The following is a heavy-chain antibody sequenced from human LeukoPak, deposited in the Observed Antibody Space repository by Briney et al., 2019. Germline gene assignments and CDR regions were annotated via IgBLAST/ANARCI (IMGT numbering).Heavy chain of an antibody. CDR1: GFTVSSNY. J-gene: IGHJ3*02. CDR3: ARDMELRSENAFDI. Sequence: PGGSLRLSCAASGFTVSSNYMSWVRQAPGKGLEWVSVIYSGGSTYYADSVKGTFTISRDNSKNTLYLQMNSLRAEDTDVYYCARDMELRSENAFDIWGQGTMVTVSS. CDR2: IYSGGST. D-gene: IGHD1-26*01. V-gene: IGHV3-66*01.